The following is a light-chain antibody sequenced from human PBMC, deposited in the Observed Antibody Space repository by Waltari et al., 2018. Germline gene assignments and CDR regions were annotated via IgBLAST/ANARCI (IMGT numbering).Light chain of an antibody. CDR2: AAS. V-gene: IGKV1-39*01. CDR3: QQSHSSPRT. CDR1: QSISNY. Sequence: DIQMTQSPSSLSASVGDRVPITCRTSQSISNYLNWYQQKPGKAPKVLIYAASSLQSGVPSRFSGSGSGTDFTLTISTLQPEDSATYYCQQSHSSPRTFGQGTKVEIK. J-gene: IGKJ1*01.